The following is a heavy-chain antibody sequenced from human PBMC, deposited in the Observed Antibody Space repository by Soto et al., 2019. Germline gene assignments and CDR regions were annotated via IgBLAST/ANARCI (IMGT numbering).Heavy chain of an antibody. D-gene: IGHD3-10*01. V-gene: IGHV3-33*01. CDR3: ARDRYYGSGSYYTPVRDY. CDR2: IWYDGSNK. Sequence: QVQLVESGGGVVQPGRSLRLSCAASGFTFSSYGVHWVRQAPGKGLEWVAVIWYDGSNKYYADSVKGRFTISRDNSKNTLYLQMNSLRAEDTAVYYCARDRYYGSGSYYTPVRDYWGQGTLVTVSS. CDR1: GFTFSSYG. J-gene: IGHJ4*02.